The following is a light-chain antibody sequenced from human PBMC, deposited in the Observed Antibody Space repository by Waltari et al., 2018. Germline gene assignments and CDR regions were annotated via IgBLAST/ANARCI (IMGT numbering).Light chain of an antibody. J-gene: IGKJ4*01. V-gene: IGKV3-11*01. CDR2: GAS. Sequence: DTVLKQSPDTLSLSPGERATLSGRASQCVRNYLAWYQQKPGQAPRLLIYGASNRATGIPASFSGSGSGTDFTLTISSLGPEDFAVYYCQQRSNLPLTFGGGTKVEIK. CDR1: QCVRNY. CDR3: QQRSNLPLT.